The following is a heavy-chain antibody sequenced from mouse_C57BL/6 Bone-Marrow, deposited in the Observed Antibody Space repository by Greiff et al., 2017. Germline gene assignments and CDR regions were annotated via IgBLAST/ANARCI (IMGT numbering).Heavy chain of an antibody. CDR3: ARRGRWLLFDY. D-gene: IGHD2-3*01. V-gene: IGHV1-80*01. CDR1: GYAFSSYW. J-gene: IGHJ2*01. CDR2: IYPGDGDT. Sequence: QVQLQQSGAELVKPGASVKISCKASGYAFSSYWMNWVKQRTGQGLEWIGQIYPGDGDTNYNGKFKGKATLTADKSSSTAYMQLSSLTSEDSAVYFCARRGRWLLFDYWGQGTTLTVSS.